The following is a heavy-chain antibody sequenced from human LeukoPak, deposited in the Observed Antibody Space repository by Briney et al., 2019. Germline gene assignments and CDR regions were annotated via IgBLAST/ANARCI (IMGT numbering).Heavy chain of an antibody. V-gene: IGHV4-59*01. Sequence: SETLSLTCTVSVGSISSYFWTWIRQPPGKGLECIGYIYYSGSTSYNPSLKSRVTISLDTSNNQFSLSLTSVTAADTAVYYCARSGGYYAQALWGRGTLVTVSS. J-gene: IGHJ2*01. CDR2: IYYSGST. CDR3: ARSGGYYAQAL. D-gene: IGHD3-22*01. CDR1: VGSISSYF.